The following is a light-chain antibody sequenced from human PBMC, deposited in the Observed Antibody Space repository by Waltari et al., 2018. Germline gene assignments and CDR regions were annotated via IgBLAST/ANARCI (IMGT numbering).Light chain of an antibody. CDR2: GSS. Sequence: QSVLTQPPSVSGAPGQRVPIACTGSGSNIGAGYGVHWYQQVPRAAPKLLIYGSSSRPLGVPDRFFGSTSGTSASLAIIGLQAEDEADYYCQSYDITLRVVFGGGTKLTVL. CDR1: GSNIGAGYG. CDR3: QSYDITLRVV. J-gene: IGLJ3*02. V-gene: IGLV1-40*01.